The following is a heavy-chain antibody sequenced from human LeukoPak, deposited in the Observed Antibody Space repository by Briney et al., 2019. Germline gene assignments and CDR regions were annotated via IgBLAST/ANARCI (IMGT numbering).Heavy chain of an antibody. D-gene: IGHD6-13*01. CDR2: ISGDDTST. V-gene: IGHV3-43*02. CDR1: GFTFDVYG. CDR3: AKDILRISAPGTRGFDS. J-gene: IGHJ4*02. Sequence: GGSLRLSCAASGFTFDVYGIHWVRQAPGKGLEWLSLISGDDTSTFYADSVKGRFTISRDNSKNSLYLKMDNLRTEDTALYYCAKDILRISAPGTRGFDSWGQGTLVTVSS.